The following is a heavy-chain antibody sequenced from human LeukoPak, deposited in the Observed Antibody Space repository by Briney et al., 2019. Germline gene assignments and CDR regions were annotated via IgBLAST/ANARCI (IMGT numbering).Heavy chain of an antibody. Sequence: PGGSLRLSCAASGFTFNRYTLHWVHQAPGKGLEWVSIISFDGSTKDYADSVKGRFTISRDNSKNTLDLQMSSLRVEDTAVYYCARGVVTAYAAFDFWGQGALVTVSS. J-gene: IGHJ4*02. CDR2: ISFDGSTK. D-gene: IGHD2-21*02. CDR1: GFTFNRYT. V-gene: IGHV3-30-3*01. CDR3: ARGVVTAYAAFDF.